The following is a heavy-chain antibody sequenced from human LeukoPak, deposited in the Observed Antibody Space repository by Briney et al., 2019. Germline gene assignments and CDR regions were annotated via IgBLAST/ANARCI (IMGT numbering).Heavy chain of an antibody. J-gene: IGHJ4*02. CDR3: ARGLSY. Sequence: SETLSLTCAVYGGSFSGYYWSWIRQPPGKGLEWIGEINHSGSTNYNPSLKSRVTISVDTSKNQFSLKLSSVTAADTAVYYCARGLSYWGQGTLVTVSS. CDR2: INHSGST. V-gene: IGHV4-34*01. CDR1: GGSFSGYY.